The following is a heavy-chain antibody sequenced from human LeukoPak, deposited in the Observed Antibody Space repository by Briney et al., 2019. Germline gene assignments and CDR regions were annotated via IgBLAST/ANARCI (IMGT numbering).Heavy chain of an antibody. CDR2: IDTRVKGSAS. CDR1: GFIFSDCA. V-gene: IGHV3-73*01. CDR3: TRDGGSWSPLDY. D-gene: IGHD2-15*01. Sequence: GGSLTLPCAGFGFIFSDCAIHWVSQASREGREWVGRIDTRVKGSASAYAASVRGRFAISRDDSESTAYLQMTGLKTEDTAVYFCTRDGGSWSPLDYWGQGALVTV. J-gene: IGHJ4*02.